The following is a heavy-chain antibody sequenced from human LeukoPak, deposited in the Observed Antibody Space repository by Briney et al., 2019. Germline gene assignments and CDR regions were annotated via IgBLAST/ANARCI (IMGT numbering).Heavy chain of an antibody. CDR3: ARDVGGAGSF. CDR1: GYSFSSYW. V-gene: IGHV3-74*01. D-gene: IGHD3-10*01. CDR2: IDNYGRTT. Sequence: GGSLRLSCAASGYSFSSYWMHWVRQVPGKGLVWVSRIDNYGRTTDYADSVKGRFTISRDNVQNTLYLQMNSLNAEDTAVYYCARDVGGAGSFWGQGTLATVSS. J-gene: IGHJ4*02.